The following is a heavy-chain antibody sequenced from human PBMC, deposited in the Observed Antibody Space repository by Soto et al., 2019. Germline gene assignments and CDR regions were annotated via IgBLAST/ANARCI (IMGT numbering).Heavy chain of an antibody. Sequence: QVQLQESGPGLVKPSQTLSLTCTVSGGSISSGGYYWSWIRQQPGKGLEWIGYIYYRGSTYSNPALKSRVTISVDTSKNQFSLKRSSVTAADTAVYYCARGKGSVAAIWWFDPWGQGTLVTVSS. CDR1: GGSISSGGYY. V-gene: IGHV4-31*03. CDR3: ARGKGSVAAIWWFDP. D-gene: IGHD2-15*01. CDR2: IYYRGST. J-gene: IGHJ5*02.